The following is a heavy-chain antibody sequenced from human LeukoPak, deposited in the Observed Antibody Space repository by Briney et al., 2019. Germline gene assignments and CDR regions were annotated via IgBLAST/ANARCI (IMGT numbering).Heavy chain of an antibody. CDR3: ARRGYTYGYDY. CDR1: GFTFSTYN. V-gene: IGHV3-21*01. CDR2: ITRSSGNM. Sequence: GGSLRLSCAASGFTFSTYNMNWVRQAPGKGLEWVSSITRSSGNMYYADSVKGRFTISRDNAKNSLYLQMNSLRAGDTAVYYCARRGYTYGYDYWGQGTLVTVSS. D-gene: IGHD5-18*01. J-gene: IGHJ4*02.